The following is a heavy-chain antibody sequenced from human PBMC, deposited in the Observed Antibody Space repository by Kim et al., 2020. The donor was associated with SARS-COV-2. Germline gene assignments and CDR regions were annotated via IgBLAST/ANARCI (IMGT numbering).Heavy chain of an antibody. CDR1: GGSFSGYY. CDR2: INHSGST. J-gene: IGHJ6*02. CDR3: ARGGVSGSSWYVYYYGMDV. V-gene: IGHV4-34*01. D-gene: IGHD6-13*01. Sequence: SETLSLTCAVYGGSFSGYYWSWIRQPPGKGLEWIGEINHSGSTNYNPSLKSRVTISVDTSKNQFSLKLSSVTAADTAVYYCARGGVSGSSWYVYYYGMDVWGQGTTVTVSS.